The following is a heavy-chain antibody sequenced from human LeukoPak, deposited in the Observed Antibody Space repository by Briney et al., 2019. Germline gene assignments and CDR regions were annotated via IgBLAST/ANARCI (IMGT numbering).Heavy chain of an antibody. CDR2: IIPIFGTA. CDR3: ARGRSTSCYLCAFDI. CDR1: GGTFSSDA. D-gene: IGHD2-2*01. V-gene: IGHV1-69*05. J-gene: IGHJ3*02. Sequence: ASVKVSCKASGGTFSSDAISWVRQAPGQGLEWMGGIIPIFGTANYAQKFQGRVTITTDESTSTAYMELSSLRSEDTAVYSGARGRSTSCYLCAFDIWGQGTMVTVSS.